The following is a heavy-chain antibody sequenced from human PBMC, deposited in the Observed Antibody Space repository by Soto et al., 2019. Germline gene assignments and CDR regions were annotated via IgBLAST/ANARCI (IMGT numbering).Heavy chain of an antibody. D-gene: IGHD3-3*01. CDR2: INSDGSST. V-gene: IGHV3-74*01. J-gene: IGHJ4*02. CDR3: ARADYDFWSGYYD. Sequence: GGSLRLSCAASGFTFSSYWMHWLRQAPGKGLVWVSRINSDGSSTSYADSVKGRFTISRDNAKNTLYLQMNSLRAEDTAVYYCARADYDFWSGYYDWGQGXLVTVSS. CDR1: GFTFSSYW.